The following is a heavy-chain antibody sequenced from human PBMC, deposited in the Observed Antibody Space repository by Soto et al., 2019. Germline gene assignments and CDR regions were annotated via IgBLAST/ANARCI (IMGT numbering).Heavy chain of an antibody. D-gene: IGHD6-19*01. J-gene: IGHJ4*02. CDR1: GYTFTSYG. Sequence: ASVKVSCKASGYTFTSYGISWVRQAPGQGLEWMGWISAYNGNTNYAQKLQGRVTMTTDTSTSTAYMELRSLRSDDTAVYYCARDLSDGVAVAGIDYWGQGTLVTVSS. CDR2: ISAYNGNT. CDR3: ARDLSDGVAVAGIDY. V-gene: IGHV1-18*01.